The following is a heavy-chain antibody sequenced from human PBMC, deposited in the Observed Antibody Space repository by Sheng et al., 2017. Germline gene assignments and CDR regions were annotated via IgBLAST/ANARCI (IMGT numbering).Heavy chain of an antibody. Sequence: EVQLLESGGGLVQPGGSLRLSCAASGFTFSSYDMSWVRQAPGKGLEWVSVISGSGGSTYYADSVKGRFTISRDNSKNTLYLQMNSLRAEDTAVYYCARDGFKSGYYYYYIDYWGQGTLVTVSS. CDR2: ISGSGGST. J-gene: IGHJ4*02. CDR3: ARDGFKSGYYYYYIDY. CDR1: GFTFSSYD. V-gene: IGHV3-23*01. D-gene: IGHD3-16*01.